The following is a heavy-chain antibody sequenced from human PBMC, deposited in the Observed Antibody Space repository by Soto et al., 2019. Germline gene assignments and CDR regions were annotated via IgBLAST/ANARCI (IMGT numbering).Heavy chain of an antibody. CDR3: ARHWPYYADYGDSREGDAFDI. D-gene: IGHD4-17*01. CDR2: IYYSGST. Sequence: SETLSLTCTVSGGSISSYYWSWIRQPPGKGLEWIGYIYYSGSTNYNPSLKSRVTISVDTSKNQFSLKLSSVTAADTAVYYCARHWPYYADYGDSREGDAFDIWGQGTMVTVSS. CDR1: GGSISSYY. J-gene: IGHJ3*02. V-gene: IGHV4-59*08.